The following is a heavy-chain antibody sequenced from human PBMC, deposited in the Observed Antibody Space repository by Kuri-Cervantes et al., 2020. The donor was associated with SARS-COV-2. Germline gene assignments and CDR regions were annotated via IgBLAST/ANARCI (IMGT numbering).Heavy chain of an antibody. D-gene: IGHD3-10*01. V-gene: IGHV3-23*01. CDR2: ISGSGGST. CDR3: ARAPSVFPNWFDP. J-gene: IGHJ5*02. CDR1: GGSISSSSYY. Sequence: GGSLRLSCTVSGGSISSSSYYWGWIRQPPGKGLEWVSAISGSGGSTYYADSVKGRFTISRDNSKNTLYLQMNSLRDEDTAVYYCARAPSVFPNWFDPWGQGTLVTVSS.